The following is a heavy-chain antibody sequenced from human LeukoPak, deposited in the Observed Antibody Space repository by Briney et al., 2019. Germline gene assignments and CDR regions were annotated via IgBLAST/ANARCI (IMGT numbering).Heavy chain of an antibody. V-gene: IGHV1-18*01. Sequence: ASVKVSCKASGYTFTSYGISWVRQAPGQGLEWMGWISAYNGNTNYAQELQGRVTMTTDTSTSTAYMELRSLRSDDTAVYYCARDRRGYSYADYWGQGTLVTVSS. D-gene: IGHD5-18*01. CDR1: GYTFTSYG. CDR3: ARDRRGYSYADY. J-gene: IGHJ4*02. CDR2: ISAYNGNT.